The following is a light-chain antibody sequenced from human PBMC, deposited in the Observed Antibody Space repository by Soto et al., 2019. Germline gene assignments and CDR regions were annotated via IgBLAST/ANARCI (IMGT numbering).Light chain of an antibody. V-gene: IGKV3-20*01. CDR3: QQYGSSPPLT. CDR1: QSVSSSY. J-gene: IGKJ4*01. CDR2: GAL. Sequence: VLTQSPGTLSFSPQDRAILSCRASQSVSSSYSAWYQQKPGQAPRLLIYGALSRATGIPDRFSGSGSGTDFTRTISRLEPEDFAVYYCQQYGSSPPLTFGGGTKVEIK.